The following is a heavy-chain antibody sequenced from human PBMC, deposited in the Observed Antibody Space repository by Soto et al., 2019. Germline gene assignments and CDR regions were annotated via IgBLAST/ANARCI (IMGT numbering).Heavy chain of an antibody. CDR1: GYSFTTYW. CDR3: ARPAAAGSQDYYYYGMDV. CDR2: IYPDDSDT. V-gene: IGHV5-51*01. D-gene: IGHD6-13*01. J-gene: IGHJ6*02. Sequence: GESLKISCKGSGYSFTTYWIGWVRQMPGKGLEWMGIIYPDDSDTRYSPSFQGQVTITADESTSTAYMELSSLRSEDTAVYYCARPAAAGSQDYYYYGMDVWGQGTTVTVSS.